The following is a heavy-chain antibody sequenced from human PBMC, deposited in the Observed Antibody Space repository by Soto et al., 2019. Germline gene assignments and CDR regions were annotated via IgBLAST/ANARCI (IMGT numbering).Heavy chain of an antibody. Sequence: QVTLKESGPVLVKPTETLTLTCTVSGFSLSNARMGVSWIRQPPGKALEWLAHIFSNDEKSYSTSLKSTLTISKDTSKGQVVLTMSNMAPVDTATSYCARILGGDSGYDCPDYWGRGSLVTVSS. D-gene: IGHD5-12*01. V-gene: IGHV2-26*01. CDR1: GFSLSNARMG. CDR2: IFSNDEK. CDR3: ARILGGDSGYDCPDY. J-gene: IGHJ4*02.